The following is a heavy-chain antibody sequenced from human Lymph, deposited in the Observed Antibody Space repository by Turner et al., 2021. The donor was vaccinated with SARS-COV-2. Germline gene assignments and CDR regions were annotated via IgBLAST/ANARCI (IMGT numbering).Heavy chain of an antibody. V-gene: IGHV3-43*02. CDR2: ISGDGGST. J-gene: IGHJ4*02. D-gene: IGHD5-12*01. CDR1: GFTFDDYA. CDR3: AKEGLSGRRLQFVPYFAY. Sequence: EVQLVESGGGVVQPGGSLRLSCAASGFTFDDYAMHWVRQAPGKGLEWVSLISGDGGSTYYADSVKGRFTISRDDSKNSLYLQINSLRTEDTALYYCAKEGLSGRRLQFVPYFAYWGQGTLVSGSS.